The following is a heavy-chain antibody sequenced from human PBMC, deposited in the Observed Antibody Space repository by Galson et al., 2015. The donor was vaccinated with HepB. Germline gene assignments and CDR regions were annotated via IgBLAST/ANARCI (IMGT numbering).Heavy chain of an antibody. CDR3: ARVGVVTALDY. J-gene: IGHJ4*02. Sequence: SLRLSCAASGFTFSSYAMHWVRQAPGKGLEWVAVISYDGSNKYYADSVKGRFTISRDNSKNTLYLQMNSLRAEDTAVYYCARVGVVTALDYWGQGTLVTVSS. D-gene: IGHD2-21*02. CDR2: ISYDGSNK. V-gene: IGHV3-30-3*01. CDR1: GFTFSSYA.